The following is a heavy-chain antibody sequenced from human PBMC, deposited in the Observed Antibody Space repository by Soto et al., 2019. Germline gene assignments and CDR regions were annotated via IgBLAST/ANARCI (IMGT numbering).Heavy chain of an antibody. CDR1: GDSVSSNSAA. CDR2: TYYRSKWYN. Sequence: SQTLSLTCAISGDSVSSNSAAWNWIRQSPSRGLEWLGRTYYRSKWYNDYAVSVKSRITINPDTSKNQFSLQLNSVTPEDTAVYYCARDRASAPRHSSGWYPEPWGQGTLVTVSS. V-gene: IGHV6-1*01. CDR3: ARDRASAPRHSSGWYPEP. J-gene: IGHJ5*02. D-gene: IGHD6-19*01.